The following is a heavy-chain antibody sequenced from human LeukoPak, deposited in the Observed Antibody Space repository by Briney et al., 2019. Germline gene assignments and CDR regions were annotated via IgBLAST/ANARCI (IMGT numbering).Heavy chain of an antibody. J-gene: IGHJ3*02. V-gene: IGHV3-23*01. D-gene: IGHD3-3*01. CDR3: ARDANYDFWSGYGNAFDI. CDR2: ISGSGGST. Sequence: GGSLRLSCAAPGFTFSSYAMSWVRQAPGKGLEWVSGISGSGGSTYYADSVKGRFTISRDNAKNSLYLQMNSLRAEDTAVYYCARDANYDFWSGYGNAFDIWGQGTMVTVSS. CDR1: GFTFSSYA.